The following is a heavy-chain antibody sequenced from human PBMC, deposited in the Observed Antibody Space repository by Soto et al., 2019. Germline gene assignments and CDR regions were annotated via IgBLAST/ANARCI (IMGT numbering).Heavy chain of an antibody. CDR3: AKEGELSLFYFDY. D-gene: IGHD1-1*01. CDR2: ISYDATNK. J-gene: IGHJ4*02. CDR1: GFTFRGYG. V-gene: IGHV3-30*18. Sequence: GGSLRLSCAASGFTFRGYGIHWIRQAPGKGLEWVSAISYDATNKYYADSVKGRSTISRDNSKNTLYLQMNSLRAEDTAVYYCAKEGELSLFYFDYWGQGTLVTVSS.